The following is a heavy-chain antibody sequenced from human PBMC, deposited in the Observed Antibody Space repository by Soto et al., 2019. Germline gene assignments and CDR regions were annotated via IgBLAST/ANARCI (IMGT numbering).Heavy chain of an antibody. J-gene: IGHJ4*01. Sequence: EVQLVESGGGLAQPGGSLRLSCAVSGFIFSNFEMNWVRQAPGKGLEWVSYISASGSTIYFADSVKGRFTISRHNAKNSMSLQMNSLRVEDTAVYYCARSGSYYREIENWGHGTLVTVSP. CDR3: ARSGSYYREIEN. CDR2: ISASGSTI. CDR1: GFIFSNFE. V-gene: IGHV3-48*03. D-gene: IGHD3-10*01.